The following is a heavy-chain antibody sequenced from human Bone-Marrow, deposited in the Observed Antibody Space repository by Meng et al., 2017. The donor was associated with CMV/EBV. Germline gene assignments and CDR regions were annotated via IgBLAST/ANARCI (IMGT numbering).Heavy chain of an antibody. CDR1: GYSFSNYG. Sequence: KVSCKASGYSFSNYGITWVRQAPGQGLEWIGWIGSYNGNTNYAQKFQDRVTMTTDASTSTAYMELRSLRSDDTALYYCARDAGWGSDYWGQGILVTVSS. CDR2: IGSYNGNT. CDR3: ARDAGWGSDY. V-gene: IGHV1-18*01. J-gene: IGHJ4*02. D-gene: IGHD3-16*01.